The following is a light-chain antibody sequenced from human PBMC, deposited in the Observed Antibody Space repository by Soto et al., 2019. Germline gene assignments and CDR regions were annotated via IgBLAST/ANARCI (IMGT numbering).Light chain of an antibody. Sequence: EIVLTQSPGTLSLSPGERATLSCRASQSVSRSLLAWYQQKPGLAPRLLIYGASTRATGIPARFSGSGSGTEFTLTISSLQSEDFAVYYCQQYNNWPPLTFGGGTKVDIK. CDR1: QSVSRS. V-gene: IGKV3-15*01. J-gene: IGKJ4*01. CDR3: QQYNNWPPLT. CDR2: GAS.